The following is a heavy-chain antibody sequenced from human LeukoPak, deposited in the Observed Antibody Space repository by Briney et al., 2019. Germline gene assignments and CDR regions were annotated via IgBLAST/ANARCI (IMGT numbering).Heavy chain of an antibody. Sequence: SETLSLTCTVSGYSISSDYYWGWIRQPPGKGLEWIGSIYHSGSTYYKPSLKSRVTISVDTSKNQFSLKLSSVTAADTAVYYCARASGGYSYGHNWFDPWGQGTLVTVSS. CDR1: GYSISSDYY. V-gene: IGHV4-38-2*02. D-gene: IGHD5-18*01. J-gene: IGHJ5*02. CDR3: ARASGGYSYGHNWFDP. CDR2: IYHSGST.